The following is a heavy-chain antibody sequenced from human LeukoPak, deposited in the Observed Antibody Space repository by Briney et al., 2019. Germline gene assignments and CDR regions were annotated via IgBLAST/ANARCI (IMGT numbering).Heavy chain of an antibody. D-gene: IGHD4-17*01. Sequence: GGSLRLSCAASGFTFSSYSMNWVRQAPGKGLEWVAVMSYDGSNKYYADSVKGRFTISRDNSKNTLYLQMNSLRAEDTAVYYCARDLGKTVTTDIFDYWGQGTLVTVSS. CDR2: MSYDGSNK. CDR3: ARDLGKTVTTDIFDY. J-gene: IGHJ4*02. CDR1: GFTFSSYS. V-gene: IGHV3-30*03.